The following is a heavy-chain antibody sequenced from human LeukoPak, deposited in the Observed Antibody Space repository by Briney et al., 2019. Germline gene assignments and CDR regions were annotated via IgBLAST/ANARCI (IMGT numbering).Heavy chain of an antibody. D-gene: IGHD3-22*01. J-gene: IGHJ4*02. CDR2: IKSKTDGCTT. Sequence: PGGSLRLSCAASGFTFSNAWMSWVRQAPGKGLEWVGRIKSKTDGCTTDYAAPVKGRFTISRDDSKNTLYLQMNSLKTEDTAVYYCTTARLDTMIVVVATDWGQGTLVTVSS. CDR1: GFTFSNAW. V-gene: IGHV3-15*01. CDR3: TTARLDTMIVVVATD.